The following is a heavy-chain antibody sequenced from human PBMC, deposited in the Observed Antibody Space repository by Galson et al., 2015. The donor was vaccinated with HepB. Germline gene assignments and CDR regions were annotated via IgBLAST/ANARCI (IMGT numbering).Heavy chain of an antibody. CDR1: GSSFTRYW. J-gene: IGHJ4*02. CDR3: ARHTLTAAGRVDY. CDR2: IYPGDSDP. D-gene: IGHD6-13*01. Sequence: SGAEVKKPGESLKISCKGSGSSFTRYWIGWVRQMPGKGLEWMGIIYPGDSDPRYSPSFQGQVTISADKSISTAYLQWSSLKASDTAMYYCARHTLTAAGRVDYWGQGTLVTVSS. V-gene: IGHV5-51*01.